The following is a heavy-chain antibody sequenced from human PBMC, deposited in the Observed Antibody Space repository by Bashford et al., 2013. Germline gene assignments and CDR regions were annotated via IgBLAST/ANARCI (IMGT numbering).Heavy chain of an antibody. V-gene: IGHV1-18*01. CDR2: ISAYNGNT. D-gene: IGHD5-24*01. CDR3: ARGKESWLQNYLAH. CDR1: GYDFNTYI. Sequence: VASVKVSCKASGYDFNTYIIHSGAPGPPGQAPEWMGWISAYNGNTNYAQNFQGRVYMTIDTSTNTVYMELGSLRSDDTATYYCARGKESWLQNYLAHWGQGTLVTVSS. J-gene: IGHJ1*01.